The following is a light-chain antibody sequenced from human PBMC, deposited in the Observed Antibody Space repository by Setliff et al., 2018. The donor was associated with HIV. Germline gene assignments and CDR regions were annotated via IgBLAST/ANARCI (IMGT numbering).Light chain of an antibody. Sequence: QSVLTQPASVSGSPGQSITISCTGTSSDVGVYNYVSWYQQHPGKAPKLMIFDVSDRPSGVSNRFSGSKSGNTASLTIYGLQAEDEATYYCNSYTSSHSRVVFGGGTQLTVL. V-gene: IGLV2-14*03. J-gene: IGLJ2*01. CDR2: DVS. CDR1: SSDVGVYNY. CDR3: NSYTSSHSRVV.